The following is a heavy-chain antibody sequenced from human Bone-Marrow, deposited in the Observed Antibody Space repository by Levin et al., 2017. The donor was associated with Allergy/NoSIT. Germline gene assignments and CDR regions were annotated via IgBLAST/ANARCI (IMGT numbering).Heavy chain of an antibody. Sequence: GESLKISCAASGFAFSSYAMNWARQTPAKGLEWVSTISGGGDATYYADSVKGRFTVSRDPSSNTLYLQMNSLRAEDTAVYYCAKSRDFWSGNFFDFWGQGILVPVSS. CDR1: GFAFSSYA. J-gene: IGHJ4*02. CDR3: AKSRDFWSGNFFDF. V-gene: IGHV3-23*01. CDR2: ISGGGDAT. D-gene: IGHD3-3*01.